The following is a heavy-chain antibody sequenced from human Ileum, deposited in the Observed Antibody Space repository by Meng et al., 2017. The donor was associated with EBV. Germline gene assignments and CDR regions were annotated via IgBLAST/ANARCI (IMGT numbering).Heavy chain of an antibody. Sequence: PGPVTPPGTLSCACTVSGAAVTRSGCYWSWIRQSPGKGLEWLGYVNYNGDSTYNPSLKSQVTIFMDTSKKQFYLNLTSATAADTAIYYCARDLRVGGAFDYWGQGTLVTVSS. CDR3: ARDLRVGGAFDY. V-gene: IGHV4-61*08. J-gene: IGHJ4*02. CDR1: GAAVTRSGCY. CDR2: VNYNGDS. D-gene: IGHD1-26*01.